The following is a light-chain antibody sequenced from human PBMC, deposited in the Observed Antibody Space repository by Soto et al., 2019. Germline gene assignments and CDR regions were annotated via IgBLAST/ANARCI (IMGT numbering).Light chain of an antibody. J-gene: IGKJ4*01. CDR1: QSVGSY. Sequence: EIVLTQSPATLSLSPGERATLSCRASQSVGSYFAWYQQKPGQAPRLLIYDASNRATGIPARFSGSGSGTDFTLTISSLEPDDFAVYYCQQRSNWPPTFGGGTNVEIK. CDR2: DAS. V-gene: IGKV3-11*01. CDR3: QQRSNWPPT.